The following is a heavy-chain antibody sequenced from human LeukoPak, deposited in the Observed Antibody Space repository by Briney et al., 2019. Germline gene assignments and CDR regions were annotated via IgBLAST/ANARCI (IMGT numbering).Heavy chain of an antibody. D-gene: IGHD3-22*01. J-gene: IGHJ4*02. Sequence: PSETLSLTCTVSGGSISISNYYWGWLRQPPGKGLEWIGSFYYSGSTYYNPSLKSRVTISVDTSKSQFSLKLSSVTAADTAIYYCARDNYYDSNGYYDYWGQGTLVTVSS. V-gene: IGHV4-39*02. CDR2: FYYSGST. CDR3: ARDNYYDSNGYYDY. CDR1: GGSISISNYY.